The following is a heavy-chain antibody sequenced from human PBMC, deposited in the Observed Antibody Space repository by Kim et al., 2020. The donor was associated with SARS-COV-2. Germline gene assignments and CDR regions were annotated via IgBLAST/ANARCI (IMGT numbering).Heavy chain of an antibody. CDR1: GGSISSYY. CDR2: IYYSGST. CDR3: ARYRRELFFYYGMDV. V-gene: IGHV4-59*01. J-gene: IGHJ6*02. Sequence: SETLSLTCTVSGGSISSYYWSWIRQPPGKGLEWIGYIYYSGSTNYNPSLKSRVTISVDTSKNQFSLKLSSVTAADTAVYYCARYRRELFFYYGMDVWVQGTTVTVSS. D-gene: IGHD3-10*01.